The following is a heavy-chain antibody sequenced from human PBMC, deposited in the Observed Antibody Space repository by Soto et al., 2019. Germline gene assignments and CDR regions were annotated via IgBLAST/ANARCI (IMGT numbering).Heavy chain of an antibody. Sequence: GESLKISCKGSGYSFTSYWIGWVRQMPGKGLEWMGIIYPGDSDTRYSPSFQGQVTISADKSISTAYLQWSSLKASDTAMYYCARLPGVVVVADTPYYFDYWGQGTLVTVSS. D-gene: IGHD2-15*01. CDR3: ARLPGVVVVADTPYYFDY. CDR2: IYPGDSDT. J-gene: IGHJ4*02. V-gene: IGHV5-51*01. CDR1: GYSFTSYW.